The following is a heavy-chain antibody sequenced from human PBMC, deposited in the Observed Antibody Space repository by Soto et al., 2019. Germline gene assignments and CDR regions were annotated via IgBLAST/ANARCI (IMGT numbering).Heavy chain of an antibody. Sequence: EVQLVESGGGLVQPGGSLRLSCAASGFSFSTYSMNWVRQAPGKGLEWLSYIITTGGNMFYADSVRGRFTISRDNGKNSVYLQMNSLRDEDTAVYYCARDTGYDFDIWGQGTRVTVSS. D-gene: IGHD2-8*02. CDR1: GFSFSTYS. CDR2: IITTGGNM. CDR3: ARDTGYDFDI. J-gene: IGHJ3*02. V-gene: IGHV3-48*02.